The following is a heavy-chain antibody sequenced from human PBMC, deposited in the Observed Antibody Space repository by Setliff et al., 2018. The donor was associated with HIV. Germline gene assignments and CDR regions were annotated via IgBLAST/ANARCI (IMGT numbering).Heavy chain of an antibody. V-gene: IGHV4-34*01. CDR1: GGSFSGYY. CDR2: INHSGST. D-gene: IGHD6-19*01. J-gene: IGHJ5*02. CDR3: ARPAVPGLAHGFDP. Sequence: PSETLSLTCAVYGGSFSGYYWSWIRQPPGKGLEWIGEINHSGSTNYNPSLKSRVNISVDTSKNQFSLKLTSVTAADTAVYYCARPAVPGLAHGFDPWGQGTLVTVSS.